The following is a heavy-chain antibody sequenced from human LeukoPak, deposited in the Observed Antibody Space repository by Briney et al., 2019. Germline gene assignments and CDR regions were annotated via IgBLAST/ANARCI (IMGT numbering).Heavy chain of an antibody. D-gene: IGHD3-16*02. CDR3: ARGGITFGGVIVPNWFDP. CDR1: GGTFSSYV. CDR2: IIPIFGTA. J-gene: IGHJ5*02. V-gene: IGHV1-69*06. Sequence: SVKVSCKASGGTFSSYVISWVRQAPGQGLEWMGGIIPIFGTANYAQKFQGRVTITAVKSTSTAYMELSSLRSEDTAVYYCARGGITFGGVIVPNWFDPWGQGTLVTVSS.